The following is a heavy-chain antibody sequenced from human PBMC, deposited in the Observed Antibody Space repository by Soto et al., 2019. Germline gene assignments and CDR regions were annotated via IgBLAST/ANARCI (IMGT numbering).Heavy chain of an antibody. J-gene: IGHJ4*02. CDR2: IHSGDSNA. CDR3: ARGGDGYLLDY. Sequence: GESLKISCKGSGYIFSTYSIGWVRQMPGKGLEWIGNIHSGDSNARYSPSFQGQVTISVDKSINTAYLQWSSVKASDTALYYCARGGDGYLLDYWGQGTLVTVSS. D-gene: IGHD3-16*01. CDR1: GYIFSTYS. V-gene: IGHV5-51*01.